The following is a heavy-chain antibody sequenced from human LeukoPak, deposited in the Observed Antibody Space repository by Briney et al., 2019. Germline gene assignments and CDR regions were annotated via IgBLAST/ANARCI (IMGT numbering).Heavy chain of an antibody. Sequence: PGGSLRLSCAASGFTVSTNYKSWVRQAPGKGLEWVSVIYSGGSTYYADSVKGRFTTSRDNAKNSLSLQLNSLRVEDTAVYYCARGHYDVLAASYKWTPDYWGQGTLVTVSS. CDR1: GFTVSTNY. V-gene: IGHV3-66*01. CDR3: ARGHYDVLAASYKWTPDY. CDR2: IYSGGST. D-gene: IGHD3-9*01. J-gene: IGHJ4*02.